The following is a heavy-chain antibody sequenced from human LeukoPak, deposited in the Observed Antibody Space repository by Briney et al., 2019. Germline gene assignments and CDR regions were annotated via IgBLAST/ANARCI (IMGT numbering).Heavy chain of an antibody. CDR3: ARGRRIVVVLGATRTHRDYYMDV. CDR1: SASFSGYY. D-gene: IGHD2-15*01. CDR2: INHSGST. V-gene: IGHV4-34*01. J-gene: IGHJ6*03. Sequence: NPSETLSLTCAVYSASFSGYYWSWIRQPPGKGLEWIGEINHSGSTNYNPSLKSRVTISLDTSKNQFSLKLSSVTAADTAVYYCARGRRIVVVLGATRTHRDYYMDVWGKGTTVTVSS.